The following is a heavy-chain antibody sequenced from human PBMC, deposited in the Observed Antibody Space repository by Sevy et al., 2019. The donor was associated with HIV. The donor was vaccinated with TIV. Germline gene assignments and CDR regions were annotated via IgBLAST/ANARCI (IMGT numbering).Heavy chain of an antibody. J-gene: IGHJ6*02. CDR3: TRQIWQYSGSYGSDTYYYGMDV. CDR1: AFTFSNAW. Sequence: GGSLRLSCAASAFTFSNAWMSWVRQAPGKGLEWVGRIKSKTDGGTTDYAAPVKGRFTISRDDSKNTLYLQMNSLKTEDTAVYYCTRQIWQYSGSYGSDTYYYGMDVWGQGTTVTVSS. V-gene: IGHV3-15*01. CDR2: IKSKTDGGTT. D-gene: IGHD1-26*01.